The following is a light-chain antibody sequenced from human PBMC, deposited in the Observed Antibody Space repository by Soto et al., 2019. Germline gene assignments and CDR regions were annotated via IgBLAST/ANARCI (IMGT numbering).Light chain of an antibody. Sequence: LMTQSRHSLPVTLRQRASISCTSSRSLVHSDGRTYLSSFQQRPGQSPRRLIYKVSNRDSGVPDRCSGGGSGTDFTLRISRVEAEDVGVYCCLVGTHGVTFGQGTRLEI. CDR3: LVGTHGVT. J-gene: IGKJ5*01. CDR1: RSLVHSDGRTY. CDR2: KVS. V-gene: IGKV2-30*02.